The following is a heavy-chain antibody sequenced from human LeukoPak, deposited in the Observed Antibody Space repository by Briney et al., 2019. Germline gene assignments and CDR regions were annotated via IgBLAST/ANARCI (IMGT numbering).Heavy chain of an antibody. CDR3: VRSSGWYEDYYYGMDV. CDR1: GYTFTSYD. J-gene: IGHJ6*02. D-gene: IGHD6-19*01. Sequence: GASVKVSCKASGYTFTSYDINWVRQATGQGLEWMGWMNPNSGNTGYAQKFQGRVTMTRNTSISTAYMELRSLRSEDTAVYYCVRSSGWYEDYYYGMDVWGQGTTVTVSS. CDR2: MNPNSGNT. V-gene: IGHV1-8*01.